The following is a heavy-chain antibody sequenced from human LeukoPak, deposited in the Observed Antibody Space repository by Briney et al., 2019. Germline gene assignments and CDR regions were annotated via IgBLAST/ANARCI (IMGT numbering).Heavy chain of an antibody. CDR2: IRSTANGYAT. J-gene: IGHJ4*02. CDR1: GFAFSSYG. Sequence: PGGSLRLSCAASGFAFSSYGMHWVHQASGKGLEWVGRIRSTANGYATAYAASVKGRFTISRDDSKNTAYLQMDSLKTEDTAVYYCTGNYYGSGSYADFDYWGQGTLVTVSS. D-gene: IGHD3-10*01. V-gene: IGHV3-73*01. CDR3: TGNYYGSGSYADFDY.